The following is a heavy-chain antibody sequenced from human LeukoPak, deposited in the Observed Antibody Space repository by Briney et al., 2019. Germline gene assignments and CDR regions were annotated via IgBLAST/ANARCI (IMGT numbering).Heavy chain of an antibody. V-gene: IGHV3-23*01. CDR3: AKGGKWDVTPFDY. Sequence: GGSLRLSCAASGFSFNKYAMSWVRQAPGKGLEWVSAISAGADSTYYADSVKGRFTISRDNSKNTLYLQVNSLRAEDTAVYYCAKGGKWDVTPFDYWGQGTLVTGSS. CDR1: GFSFNKYA. CDR2: ISAGADST. J-gene: IGHJ4*02. D-gene: IGHD1-26*01.